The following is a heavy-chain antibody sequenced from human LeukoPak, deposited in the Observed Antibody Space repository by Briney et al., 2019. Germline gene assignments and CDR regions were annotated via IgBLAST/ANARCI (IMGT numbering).Heavy chain of an antibody. D-gene: IGHD2/OR15-2a*01. CDR1: GGSFSGYY. CDR2: IYYPGST. V-gene: IGHV4-59*01. Sequence: SETLSLTCAVYGGSFSGYYWSWIRQPPGKGLEWIGYIYYPGSTNYNPSLKSRVAISVDASKNQFSLKLRSVTAADTAVYHCARAPTWNYGMDVWGQGTTVTVSS. J-gene: IGHJ6*02. CDR3: ARAPTWNYGMDV.